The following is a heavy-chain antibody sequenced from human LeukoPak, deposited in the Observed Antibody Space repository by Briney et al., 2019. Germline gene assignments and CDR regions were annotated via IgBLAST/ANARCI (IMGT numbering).Heavy chain of an antibody. D-gene: IGHD5-18*01. CDR1: GFTFSSYS. CDR3: AKGPDGYSYFDY. Sequence: GGSLRLSCAASGFTFSSYSMNWVRQAPGKGLEWASAISGSGGSTYYADSVKGRFTISRDNSKNTLYLQMNSLRAEDTAVYYCAKGPDGYSYFDYWGQGTLVTVSS. V-gene: IGHV3-23*01. J-gene: IGHJ4*02. CDR2: ISGSGGST.